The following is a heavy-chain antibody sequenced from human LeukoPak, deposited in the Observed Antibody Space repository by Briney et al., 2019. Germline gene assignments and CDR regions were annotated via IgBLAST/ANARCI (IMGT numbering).Heavy chain of an antibody. D-gene: IGHD2-15*01. CDR1: GFMFSDYT. Sequence: GSLRLSCAASGFMFSDYTMNWVRQAPGKGLEWVSYISSSSRTIYYADSVKGRFTISRDNAKNSLYLQMNSLRAEDTAVYYCARDPLSDSPWGQGTLVTVSS. V-gene: IGHV3-48*04. J-gene: IGHJ5*02. CDR2: ISSSSRTI. CDR3: ARDPLSDSP.